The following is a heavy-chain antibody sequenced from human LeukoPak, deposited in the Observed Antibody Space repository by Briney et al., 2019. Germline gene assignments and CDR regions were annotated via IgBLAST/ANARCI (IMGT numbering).Heavy chain of an antibody. D-gene: IGHD6-19*01. CDR2: ISWNSGSI. CDR3: AKDIGAVAGTAGFDY. V-gene: IGHV3-9*03. Sequence: GRSLRLSCAASGFTFDDYAMHWVRQAPGKGLEWVSGISWNSGSIGYADSVKGRFTISRDNAKNSPYLQMNSLRAEDMALYYCAKDIGAVAGTAGFDYWGQGTLVTVSS. CDR1: GFTFDDYA. J-gene: IGHJ4*02.